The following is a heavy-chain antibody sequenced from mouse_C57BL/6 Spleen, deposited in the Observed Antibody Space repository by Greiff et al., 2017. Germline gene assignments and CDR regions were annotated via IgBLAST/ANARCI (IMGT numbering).Heavy chain of an antibody. V-gene: IGHV1-81*01. J-gene: IGHJ1*03. Sequence: VQLQQSGAELARPGASVKLSCKASGYTFTSYGISWVKQRTGQGLEWIGEIYPRSGNTYYNEKFKGKATLTADKSSSTAYMELRSLTSEDSAVYFCARVFTTVVAGRYFDVWGTGTTVTVSS. CDR3: ARVFTTVVAGRYFDV. CDR2: IYPRSGNT. CDR1: GYTFTSYG. D-gene: IGHD1-1*01.